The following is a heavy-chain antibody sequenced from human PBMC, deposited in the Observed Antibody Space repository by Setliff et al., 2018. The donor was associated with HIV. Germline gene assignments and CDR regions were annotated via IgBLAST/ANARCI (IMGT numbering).Heavy chain of an antibody. J-gene: IGHJ6*03. D-gene: IGHD2-8*02. CDR3: ARFCAGGTCPDV. Sequence: PSETLSLTCAVYGGSYRGYYRSWIRQPPGKGLEWIGEVNHSRRSNYNPSLKSRVAISVDTSKNQCALNLISVTAADTAVYYCARFCAGGTCPDVWGKGTTVTVS. CDR2: VNHSRRS. V-gene: IGHV4-34*01. CDR1: GGSYRGYY.